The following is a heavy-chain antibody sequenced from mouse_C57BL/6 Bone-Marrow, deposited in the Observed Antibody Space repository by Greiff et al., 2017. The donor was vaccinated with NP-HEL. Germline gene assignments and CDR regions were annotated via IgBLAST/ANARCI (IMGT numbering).Heavy chain of an antibody. D-gene: IGHD2-2*01. CDR3: TTGYDEGVDY. CDR1: GFNIKDDY. J-gene: IGHJ2*01. Sequence: VQLKQSGAELVRPGASVKLSCTASGFNIKDDYMHWVKQRPEQGLEWIGWIDPENGDTEYASKFQGKATITADTSSNTAYLQLSSLTSEDTAVYYCTTGYDEGVDYWGQGTTLTVSS. V-gene: IGHV14-4*01. CDR2: IDPENGDT.